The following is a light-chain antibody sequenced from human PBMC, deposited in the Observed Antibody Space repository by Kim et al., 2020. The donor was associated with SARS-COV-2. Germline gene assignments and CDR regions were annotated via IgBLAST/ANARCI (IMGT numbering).Light chain of an antibody. Sequence: EIVLTQSPGTLSLSPGDRVTLSCRASQSVGRRYLAWYQQKPGQAPRLLIYGASTRATGVPNRFSGSGSGTDFTLTVSSLEPEDFAVYYCQQYGSSPLTFGGGTKVDIK. J-gene: IGKJ4*01. CDR2: GAS. CDR1: QSVGRRY. V-gene: IGKV3-20*01. CDR3: QQYGSSPLT.